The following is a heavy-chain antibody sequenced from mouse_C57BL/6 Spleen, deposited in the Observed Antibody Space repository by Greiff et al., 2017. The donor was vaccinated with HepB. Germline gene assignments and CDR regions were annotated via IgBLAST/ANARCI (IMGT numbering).Heavy chain of an antibody. Sequence: EVHLVESGGGLVKPGGSLKLSCAASGFTFSDYGMHWVRQAPEKGLEWVAYISSGSSTIYYADTVKGRFTISRDNAKNTLFLQMTSLRSEDPAMYCCAKNYYNYDRYFDVWGTGTTVTVSS. CDR1: GFTFSDYG. CDR2: ISSGSSTI. J-gene: IGHJ1*03. V-gene: IGHV5-17*01. D-gene: IGHD2-4*01. CDR3: AKNYYNYDRYFDV.